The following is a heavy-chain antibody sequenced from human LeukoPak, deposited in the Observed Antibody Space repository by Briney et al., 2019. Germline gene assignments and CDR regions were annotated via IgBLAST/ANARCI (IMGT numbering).Heavy chain of an antibody. Sequence: SLKISCAASGFPFDDYAMHWVRQAPEKGLEWVSGISWNGLSIAYADSVKGRFTISRDNAKKSLHLQMNSLRVEDMALYYCAKDRGSGGDAFDIWAKGTMVTVSS. J-gene: IGHJ3*02. D-gene: IGHD3-10*01. V-gene: IGHV3-9*03. CDR3: AKDRGSGGDAFDI. CDR1: GFPFDDYA. CDR2: ISWNGLSI.